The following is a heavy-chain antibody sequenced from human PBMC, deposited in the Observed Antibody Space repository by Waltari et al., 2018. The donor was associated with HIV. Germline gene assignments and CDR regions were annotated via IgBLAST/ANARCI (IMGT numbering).Heavy chain of an antibody. CDR3: ARGFFMGSRWSGLGVDP. D-gene: IGHD6-13*01. Sequence: QVQLVQSGAEVKKPGASVKVSCKASGYTFTSYDINWVRQATGQGLEGKGWRNRNRGNTGNKQKFKGRVTKTRNTSKTTDYMALGSLRSEDTAVYYCARGFFMGSRWSGLGVDPWGQGTMVTVSP. J-gene: IGHJ5*02. CDR2: RNRNRGNT. CDR1: GYTFTSYD. V-gene: IGHV1-8*01.